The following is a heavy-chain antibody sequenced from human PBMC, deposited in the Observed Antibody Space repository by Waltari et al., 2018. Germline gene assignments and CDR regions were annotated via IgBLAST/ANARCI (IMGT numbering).Heavy chain of an antibody. Sequence: QVQLQQSGPGLVKPSQTLSPTCAISGDSVSSNSAAWNWIRQSPSRGLEWLGRTYYRSKWYNDYAVSVKSRITINPDTSKNQFSLQLNSVTPEDTAVYYCARDNGDYYDSSGYPYFDYWGQGTLVTVSS. V-gene: IGHV6-1*01. CDR3: ARDNGDYYDSSGYPYFDY. CDR1: GDSVSSNSAA. D-gene: IGHD3-22*01. J-gene: IGHJ4*02. CDR2: TYYRSKWYN.